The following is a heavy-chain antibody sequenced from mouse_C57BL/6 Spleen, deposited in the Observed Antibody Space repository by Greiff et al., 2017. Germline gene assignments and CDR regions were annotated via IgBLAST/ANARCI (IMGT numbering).Heavy chain of an antibody. CDR1: GYTFTSYW. J-gene: IGHJ2*01. D-gene: IGHD3-2*02. Sequence: QVQLQQPGAELVRPGSSVKLSCKASGYTFTSYWMHWVKQRPIQGLEWIGNIDPSDSETHYNQKFKDKATLTVDKSSSTAYMQLSSLTTEDSAVYFRGRQAAQATYFDYWGQGTTLTVSS. CDR3: GRQAAQATYFDY. CDR2: IDPSDSET. V-gene: IGHV1-52*01.